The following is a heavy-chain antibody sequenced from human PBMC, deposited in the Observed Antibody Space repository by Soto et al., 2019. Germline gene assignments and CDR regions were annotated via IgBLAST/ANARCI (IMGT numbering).Heavy chain of an antibody. CDR1: GFTFSSYA. V-gene: IGHV3-64D*06. CDR2: ISSNGGST. D-gene: IGHD4-17*01. CDR3: VKDHGDYDYYYYYGMDV. J-gene: IGHJ6*02. Sequence: LRLSCSASGFTFSSYAMHWVRQAPGKGLEYVSAISSNGGSTYYADPVKGRFTISRDNSKNTLYLQMSSLRAEDTAVYYCVKDHGDYDYYYYYGMDVWGQGTTVTVSS.